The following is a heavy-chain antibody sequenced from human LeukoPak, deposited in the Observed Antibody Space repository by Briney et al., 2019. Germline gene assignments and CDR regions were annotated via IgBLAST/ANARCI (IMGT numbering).Heavy chain of an antibody. Sequence: QSGGSLRLSCAASGFTVSSNFMSWVRQAPGKGLEWVSVIHVGGSTYYADSVKGRFTISRDNSKNTLYLQMNSLRAEDTAVYYCARDRRSNYYDSSGYYDYWGQGTLVTVSS. CDR2: IHVGGST. CDR3: ARDRRSNYYDSSGYYDY. D-gene: IGHD3-22*01. V-gene: IGHV3-53*01. CDR1: GFTVSSNF. J-gene: IGHJ4*02.